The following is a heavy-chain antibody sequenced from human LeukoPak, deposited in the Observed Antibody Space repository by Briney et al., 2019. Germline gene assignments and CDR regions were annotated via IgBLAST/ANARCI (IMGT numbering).Heavy chain of an antibody. CDR1: GFTFSSYG. J-gene: IGHJ4*02. CDR3: AKDLASSSWFDY. D-gene: IGHD6-13*01. Sequence: GGSPRLSCAASGFTFSSYGMHWVRQAPGKGLEWVAFIRYDGSNKYYADSVRGRFTISRDNSKNTLYLQMNSLRAEDTAVYYCAKDLASSSWFDYWGQGTLVTVSS. V-gene: IGHV3-30*02. CDR2: IRYDGSNK.